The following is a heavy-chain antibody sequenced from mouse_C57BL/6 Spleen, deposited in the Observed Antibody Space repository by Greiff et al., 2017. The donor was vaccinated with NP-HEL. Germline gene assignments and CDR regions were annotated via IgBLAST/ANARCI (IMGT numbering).Heavy chain of an antibody. Sequence: EVQGVESGGGLVKPGGSLKLSCAASGFTFSDYGMHWVRQAPEKGLEWVAYISSGSSTIYYADTVKGRFTISRDNAKNTLFLQMTSLRSEDTAMYYCASLSAGSSRDAMDYWGQGTSVTVSS. J-gene: IGHJ4*01. CDR3: ASLSAGSSRDAMDY. V-gene: IGHV5-17*01. CDR1: GFTFSDYG. CDR2: ISSGSSTI. D-gene: IGHD1-1*01.